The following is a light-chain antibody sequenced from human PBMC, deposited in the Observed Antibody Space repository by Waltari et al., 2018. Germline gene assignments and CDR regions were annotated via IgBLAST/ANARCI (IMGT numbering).Light chain of an antibody. CDR2: WAS. CDR3: QQFYSIPRT. V-gene: IGKV4-1*01. CDR1: QSVLDSSTNKNY. J-gene: IGKJ1*01. Sequence: DIVMTQSPDSLAVSLGERATINCKSSQSVLDSSTNKNYLVWYKQKAGQSPKLLIYWASTRESGVPDRFSGSGSGTDFTLTISSLQAEDVAVYFCQQFYSIPRTFGQGTKVEIK.